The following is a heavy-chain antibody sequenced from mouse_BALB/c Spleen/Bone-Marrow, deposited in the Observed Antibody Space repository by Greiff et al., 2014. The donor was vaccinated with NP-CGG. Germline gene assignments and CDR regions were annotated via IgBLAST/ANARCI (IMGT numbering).Heavy chain of an antibody. CDR1: GFTFSSFG. V-gene: IGHV5-17*02. CDR3: TRGGNGEDFDY. CDR2: ISSGSSTI. J-gene: IGHJ2*01. Sequence: EVQGVESGGGLVQPGGSRKLSCAASGFTFSSFGMHWVRQAPERGLEWVAYISSGSSTIYYDETVKGRFTISRDNPKNTLFLQMTSLRSEDTAMYYCTRGGNGEDFDYWGQGTTLTVSS.